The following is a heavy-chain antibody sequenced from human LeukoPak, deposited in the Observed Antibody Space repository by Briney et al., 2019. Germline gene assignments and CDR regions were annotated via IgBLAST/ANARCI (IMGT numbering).Heavy chain of an antibody. CDR2: IYYSGST. CDR1: GGSISSYY. J-gene: IGHJ4*02. V-gene: IGHV4-59*01. Sequence: SETLSLTCTASGGSISSYYWSWIRQPPGKGLEWIGYIYYSGSTNYNPSLKSRVTISVDTSKNQFSLKLSSVTAADTAVYYCASVGWTTMGFDYRGQGTLVTVSS. CDR3: ASVGWTTMGFDY. D-gene: IGHD4-23*01.